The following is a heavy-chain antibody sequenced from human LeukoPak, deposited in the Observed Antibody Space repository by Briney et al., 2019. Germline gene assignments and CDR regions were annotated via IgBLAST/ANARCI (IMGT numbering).Heavy chain of an antibody. CDR2: IYYSGST. CDR1: GGSISSYY. J-gene: IGHJ4*02. D-gene: IGHD3-22*01. V-gene: IGHV4-59*12. CDR3: ARGQGYYDSSGYYYLFDY. Sequence: SETLSLTCTVSGGSISSYYWSWIRQPPGKGLEWIGYIYYSGSTNYNPSLKSRVTISVDTSKNQFSLKLSSVTAADTAVYYCARGQGYYDSSGYYYLFDYWGQGTLVTVSS.